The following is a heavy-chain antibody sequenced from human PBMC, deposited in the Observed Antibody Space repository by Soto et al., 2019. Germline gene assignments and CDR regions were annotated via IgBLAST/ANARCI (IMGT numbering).Heavy chain of an antibody. Sequence: EVQLVESGGDLVQPGGSLRLSCAASGFTFSSYWMHWVRQAPGEGLRWVSRINSDGSRTTYADSVKGRITISRDKAKNTVYLQFNSLSAEDTAVYYCARIGTGYYYMDVWGKGTTVTVSS. V-gene: IGHV3-74*01. J-gene: IGHJ6*03. CDR2: INSDGSRT. D-gene: IGHD1-1*01. CDR3: ARIGTGYYYMDV. CDR1: GFTFSSYW.